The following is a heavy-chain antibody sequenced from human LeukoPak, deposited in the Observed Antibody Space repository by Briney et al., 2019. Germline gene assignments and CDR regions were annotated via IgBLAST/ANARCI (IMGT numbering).Heavy chain of an antibody. CDR2: IYTSGST. D-gene: IGHD3-22*01. J-gene: IGHJ4*02. Sequence: SETLSLTCTVSGVSISSYYWSWIRQPAGKGLEWIGRIYTSGSTNYNPSLKSRVTMSVDTSKNQFSLKLSSVTAADTAVYYCARDIDYYDSSGEAMWGQGTLVTVSS. CDR1: GVSISSYY. CDR3: ARDIDYYDSSGEAM. V-gene: IGHV4-4*07.